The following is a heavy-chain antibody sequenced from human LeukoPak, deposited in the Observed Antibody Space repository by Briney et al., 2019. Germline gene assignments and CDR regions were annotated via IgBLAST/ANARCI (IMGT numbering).Heavy chain of an antibody. CDR2: INSEGSST. J-gene: IGHJ4*02. CDR3: ARSGRRYGDYPDY. Sequence: GGSLRLSCSASGFTFSSYWMQWVRQAPGKGLVWVTRINSEGSSTSYADYVKDRFTISRDNAKNTLYLQMNSLRAEDTAVYYCARSGRRYGDYPDYWGQGTLVTVSS. CDR1: GFTFSSYW. V-gene: IGHV3-74*01. D-gene: IGHD4-17*01.